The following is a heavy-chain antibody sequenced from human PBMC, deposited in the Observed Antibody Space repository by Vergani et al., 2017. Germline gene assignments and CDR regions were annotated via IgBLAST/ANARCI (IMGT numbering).Heavy chain of an antibody. D-gene: IGHD3-9*01. J-gene: IGHJ6*02. CDR1: GVSMQSGSFY. Sequence: QVQLHESGPGLVKPSETLSLICSVSGVSMQSGSFYWTWIRQTAERRLEWMGRVYPSGTTNYNPSLNGRVTMSVDTSKNQFSLKLRSVTAADTAVYFCARVMYRDEASTGYRLEGMDIWGQGTTVTISS. CDR2: VYPSGTT. CDR3: ARVMYRDEASTGYRLEGMDI. V-gene: IGHV4-61*02.